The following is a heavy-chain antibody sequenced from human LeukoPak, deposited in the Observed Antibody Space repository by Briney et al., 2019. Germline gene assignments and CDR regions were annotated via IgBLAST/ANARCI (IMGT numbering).Heavy chain of an antibody. V-gene: IGHV4-59*02. CDR3: ARDRAAFYYASGLAY. Sequence: SETLSLTCAVSGGSVSSAYWSWIRQSPGKGLEWIGYIYESGGTNYNPSLRSRVTISLDTSKTQVSLKVTSLTAADTAVYYCARDRAAFYYASGLAYWGQGIPVTVSS. D-gene: IGHD3-10*01. J-gene: IGHJ4*02. CDR1: GGSVSSAY. CDR2: IYESGGT.